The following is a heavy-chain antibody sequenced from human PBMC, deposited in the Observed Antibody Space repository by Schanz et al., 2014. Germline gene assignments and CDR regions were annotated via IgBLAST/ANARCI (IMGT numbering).Heavy chain of an antibody. CDR2: IIPILGIA. Sequence: QVQLVQSGAEVKKPGASVKVSCKASGYTFISYGIKWVRQAPGQGLEWMGRIIPILGIANYAQKFQGRVTITADRSTSTAYMELRSLRSDDTAVYYCARGGGPEDVFDIWGQGTILTVSS. D-gene: IGHD5-12*01. CDR3: ARGGGPEDVFDI. CDR1: GYTFISYG. J-gene: IGHJ3*02. V-gene: IGHV1-69*04.